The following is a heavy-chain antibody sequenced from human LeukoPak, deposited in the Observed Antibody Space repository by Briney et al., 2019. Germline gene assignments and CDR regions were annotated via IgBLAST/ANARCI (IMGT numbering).Heavy chain of an antibody. J-gene: IGHJ4*02. D-gene: IGHD6-19*01. CDR3: ARVPYSSGWYVIDY. Sequence: GPSVKVSCKASGFTFTGYYMHWVRQAPGQGLEWMGWINPNSGGTNYAQKFQGSVTMTRDTSVSTAYMELSRLTSDDTAVYYCARVPYSSGWYVIDYWGQGTLVTVSS. CDR1: GFTFTGYY. V-gene: IGHV1-2*02. CDR2: INPNSGGT.